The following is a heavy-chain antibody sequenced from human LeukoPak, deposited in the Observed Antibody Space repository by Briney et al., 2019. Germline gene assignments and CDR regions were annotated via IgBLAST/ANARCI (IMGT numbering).Heavy chain of an antibody. CDR3: TTHVLLWFGELSGEDY. CDR2: IKSKTDGETT. CDR1: GFTFSNAW. D-gene: IGHD3-10*01. V-gene: IGHV3-15*01. J-gene: IGHJ4*02. Sequence: GGSLRLSCAASGFTFSNAWMSWVRQAPGKGLEWVGRIKSKTDGETTDYAAPVKGRFTISRDDSKNTLYLQMNSLKTEDTAVYYCTTHVLLWFGELSGEDYWGQGTLVTVSS.